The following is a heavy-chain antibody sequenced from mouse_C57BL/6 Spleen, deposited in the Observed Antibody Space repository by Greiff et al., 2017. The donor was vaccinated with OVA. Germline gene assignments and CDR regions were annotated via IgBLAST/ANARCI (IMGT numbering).Heavy chain of an antibody. Sequence: QVQLQQSGAELAKPGASVKLTCKASGYTFTSYWMHWVKQRPGQGLEWIGYINPSSGYTKYNQKFKNKATLTADTSSSTAYMQLSSLTCEDSAVYAFANYPLCNYDARFAYWGQGTLVTVSA. CDR2: INPSSGYT. J-gene: IGHJ3*01. V-gene: IGHV1-7*01. CDR1: GYTFTSYW. D-gene: IGHD2-1*01. CDR3: ANYPLCNYDARFAY.